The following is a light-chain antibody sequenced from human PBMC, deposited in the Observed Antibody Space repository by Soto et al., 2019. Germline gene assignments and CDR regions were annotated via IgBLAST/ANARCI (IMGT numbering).Light chain of an antibody. CDR2: DAS. V-gene: IGKV1-5*01. J-gene: IGKJ1*01. Sequence: NQMSQSTSALYVSVGDRFTITCRASQSGNKWLAWFQQKPGKVPKLLIFDASTLQTGVPSRFGGGGSGTEFTLTISGLQPDDFATYYCQQYNSYSPWTFGPGSKVDIK. CDR3: QQYNSYSPWT. CDR1: QSGNKW.